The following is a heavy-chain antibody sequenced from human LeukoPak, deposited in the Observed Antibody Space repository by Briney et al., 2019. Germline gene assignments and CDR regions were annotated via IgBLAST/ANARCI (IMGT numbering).Heavy chain of an antibody. CDR2: IYYSGST. CDR3: TSLRTLRGVDV. Sequence: KPSETLSLTCTVSGGSISNSNYYWGWIRQPPEKGLEWIGSIYYSGSTFYRASLKSRATISADTSKNQFSLRLSFVTAADTAVYYCTSLRTLRGVDVWGQGTTVIVSS. J-gene: IGHJ6*02. CDR1: GGSISNSNYY. V-gene: IGHV4-39*01. D-gene: IGHD1-1*01.